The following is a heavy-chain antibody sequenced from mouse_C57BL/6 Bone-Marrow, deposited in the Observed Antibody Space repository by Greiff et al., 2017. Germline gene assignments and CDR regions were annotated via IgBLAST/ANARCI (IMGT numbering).Heavy chain of an antibody. D-gene: IGHD4-1*01. CDR3: ARHGTGTNFDY. V-gene: IGHV5-6*01. CDR2: ISSRGSYT. Sequence: EVHLVESGGDLVKPGGSLKLSCAASGFTFSSYGMSWVRQTPDKRLEWVATISSRGSYTYYPDSVKGRFTISRDNAKNTLYLQMSSLKSEDTAMYYCARHGTGTNFDYWGQGATLTVSS. J-gene: IGHJ2*01. CDR1: GFTFSSYG.